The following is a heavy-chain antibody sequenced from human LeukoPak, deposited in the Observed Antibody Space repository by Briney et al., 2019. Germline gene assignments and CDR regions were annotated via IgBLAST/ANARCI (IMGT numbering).Heavy chain of an antibody. Sequence: GESLKISCNGSGYSFTSYWIGWVRQMPGKGLEWMGIIYPGDSDTRYSPSFQGQVTITADKSISTAYLQWSSLKASDTAMYYCARTLVPAAIPTPMWFGFDPWGQGTLVTVSS. CDR1: GYSFTSYW. V-gene: IGHV5-51*01. CDR2: IYPGDSDT. CDR3: ARTLVPAAIPTPMWFGFDP. D-gene: IGHD2-2*01. J-gene: IGHJ5*02.